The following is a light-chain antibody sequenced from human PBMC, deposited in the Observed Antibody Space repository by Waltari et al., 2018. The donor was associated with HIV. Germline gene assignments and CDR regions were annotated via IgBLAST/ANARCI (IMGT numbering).Light chain of an antibody. CDR2: AAS. J-gene: IGKJ2*01. Sequence: DIQMTSSPSSLSASVGDSFFITCRASQSISSYFNWYQQKPGKAPYLLIYAASTLHAGVPSNFSGSGSGTDFTLYISNLQPEDFATYYCQQTYGAPYTFGQGTKLDIK. CDR1: QSISSY. CDR3: QQTYGAPYT. V-gene: IGKV1-39*01.